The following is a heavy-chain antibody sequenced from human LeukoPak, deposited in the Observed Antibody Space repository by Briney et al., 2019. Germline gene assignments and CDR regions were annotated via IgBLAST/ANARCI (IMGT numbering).Heavy chain of an antibody. CDR2: ISGYNGNP. D-gene: IGHD2-2*01. CDR1: GYTFTSYG. CDR3: ARDLRDIVGAPAVPDAFDI. J-gene: IGHJ3*02. Sequence: ASVKVSCKAFGYTFTSYGISWVRQAPGQGLEWLGWISGYNGNPHYARRLQGRVTMTTDTSTSTAYMELRSLRSDDTAVYYCARDLRDIVGAPAVPDAFDIWGQGTMVTVSS. V-gene: IGHV1-18*01.